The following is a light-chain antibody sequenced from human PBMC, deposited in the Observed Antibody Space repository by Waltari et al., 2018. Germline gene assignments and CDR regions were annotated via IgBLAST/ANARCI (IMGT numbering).Light chain of an antibody. CDR3: MQGSHWPPWT. CDR2: QVS. CDR1: QSLDHSDGNTY. Sequence: EVVMTQSPLSLPVTLGQPASISCRSSQSLDHSDGNTYFNWFHQRPGQSPRRLLYQVSNRDSGVPDRFSGSGSGTEFTLKISSVEAEDVGVYYCMQGSHWPPWTFGQGTRVEIK. J-gene: IGKJ1*01. V-gene: IGKV2-30*02.